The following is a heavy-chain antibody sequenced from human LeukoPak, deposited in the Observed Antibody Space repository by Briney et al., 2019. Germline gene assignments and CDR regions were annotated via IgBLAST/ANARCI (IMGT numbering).Heavy chain of an antibody. D-gene: IGHD6-19*01. CDR3: AKDPSYSSGTGAFDY. Sequence: GGSLRLSCAASGFTFSSDARSWGRQAPGKGMEWVSAISGSGGSTYYADSVKGRFTISRDNSKNTLYLQMNSLRAEDTAVYYCAKDPSYSSGTGAFDYWGQGTLVTVSS. CDR1: GFTFSSDA. V-gene: IGHV3-23*01. J-gene: IGHJ4*02. CDR2: ISGSGGST.